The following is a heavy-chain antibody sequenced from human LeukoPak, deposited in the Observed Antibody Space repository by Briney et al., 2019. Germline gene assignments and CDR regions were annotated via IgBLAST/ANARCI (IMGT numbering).Heavy chain of an antibody. V-gene: IGHV3-7*03. Sequence: GSLRLSCAASGFTFSSYWMSWVRQAPGKGLEWVGNIKPDGSEKHYVDSVKGRLTIARDNAKNSLFLQMNSLRAEDTAVYYCARGDYSDSGSYYHDAFDIWGQGTMVTVSS. D-gene: IGHD3-10*01. CDR1: GFTFSSYW. CDR3: ARGDYSDSGSYYHDAFDI. J-gene: IGHJ3*02. CDR2: IKPDGSEK.